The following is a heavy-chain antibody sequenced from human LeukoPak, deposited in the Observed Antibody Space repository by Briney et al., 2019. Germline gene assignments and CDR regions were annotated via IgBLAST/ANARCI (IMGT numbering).Heavy chain of an antibody. D-gene: IGHD6-19*01. CDR3: AKAGELAVAGLAEYFQH. J-gene: IGHJ1*01. CDR2: ISWNSGSI. V-gene: IGHV3-9*01. Sequence: GRSLRLSCAASGFTFNDYAMHWVRKAPGKGLEWVSGISWNSGSIGYADSVKGRFTISRDNAKNSLYLQMNSLRAEDTALYYCAKAGELAVAGLAEYFQHWGQGTLVTVSS. CDR1: GFTFNDYA.